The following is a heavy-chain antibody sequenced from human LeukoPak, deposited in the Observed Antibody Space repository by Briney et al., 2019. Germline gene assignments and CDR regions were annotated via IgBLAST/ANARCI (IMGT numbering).Heavy chain of an antibody. CDR3: TRHVEISGGRSYYYYYYYMDV. CDR2: IRSKANSYAT. J-gene: IGHJ6*03. Sequence: GGSLRLSCAASGFTFSGSAMHWVRQASGKGLEWVGRIRSKANSYATAYAASVKGRFTISRDDSKNTAYLQMNSLKTEDTAVYYCTRHVEISGGRSYYYYYYYMDVWGKGTTVTVSS. V-gene: IGHV3-73*01. CDR1: GFTFSGSA. D-gene: IGHD2-15*01.